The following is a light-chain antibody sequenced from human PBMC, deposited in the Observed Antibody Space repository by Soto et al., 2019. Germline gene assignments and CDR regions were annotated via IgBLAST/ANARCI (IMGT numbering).Light chain of an antibody. CDR2: GAS. CDR1: QSVSSSY. J-gene: IGKJ4*02. CDR3: QQYGTSYLT. Sequence: EIVLTQSPGTLSLSPGARATLSCRASQSVSSSYLAWCQQKPGQAPRLLIYGASSRATGIPDRFSGSGSGTDFTLTISRLEPEDFAVYYCQQYGTSYLTFGGGTKVDIK. V-gene: IGKV3-20*01.